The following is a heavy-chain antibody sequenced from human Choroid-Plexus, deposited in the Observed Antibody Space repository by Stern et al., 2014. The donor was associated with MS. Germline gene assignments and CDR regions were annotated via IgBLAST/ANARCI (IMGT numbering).Heavy chain of an antibody. J-gene: IGHJ4*02. CDR3: ARQDQRLVTFDN. D-gene: IGHD6-13*01. CDR2: IPYAGTSI. V-gene: IGHV3-30*14. Sequence: QVQLVESGGRVVQPGGSLRLSCAASGIAFSGYAMHWVRQAPGQGLEWGAFIPYAGTSITFTDPVRGRVTIPSDNSKTTLYLELSSLRPEDTAVYYCARQDQRLVTFDNWGQGTLVTVSS. CDR1: GIAFSGYA.